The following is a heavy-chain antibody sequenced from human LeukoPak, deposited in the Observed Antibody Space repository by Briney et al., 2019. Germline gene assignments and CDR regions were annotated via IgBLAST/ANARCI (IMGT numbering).Heavy chain of an antibody. CDR2: IYHSGST. D-gene: IGHD3-10*01. CDR3: ARDADPTAYYGSGSSIDY. Sequence: PSETLSLTCTVSGYSITSGHYWGWIRQPPGKGLEWIGSIYHSGSTYYNPSLKSRVTISVDTSKSQFSLRLNSATATDTAVYYCARDADPTAYYGSGSSIDYWGQGTLVTVSS. CDR1: GYSITSGHY. V-gene: IGHV4-38-2*02. J-gene: IGHJ4*02.